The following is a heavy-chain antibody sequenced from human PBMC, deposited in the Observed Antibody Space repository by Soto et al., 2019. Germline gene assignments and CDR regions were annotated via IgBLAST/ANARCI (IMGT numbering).Heavy chain of an antibody. D-gene: IGHD3-16*01. CDR3: TRGGTRTTYGGHFDS. CDR2: ISGDASST. CDR1: GFTFSDNW. V-gene: IGHV3-74*01. Sequence: EVKVVESGGGLVQPGGSLRLSCAASGFTFSDNWMHWVRQPPGKGPVWVSRISGDASSTSYADSVKGRFTISRDSAKNAVYLQMDSLRVEDTAVYSCTRGGTRTTYGGHFDSWGQGTVVTVSS. J-gene: IGHJ4*02.